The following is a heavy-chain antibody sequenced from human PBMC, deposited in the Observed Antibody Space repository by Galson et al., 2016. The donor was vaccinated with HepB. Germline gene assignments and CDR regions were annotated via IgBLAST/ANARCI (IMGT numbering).Heavy chain of an antibody. CDR1: GFTFSDYY. Sequence: SLRLSCAASGFTFSDYYMTWIRQAPGKGLECISYISSFSSYTNYADSVKGRFTISRDNAKNTLYLQLNSLRAEDTAVYYCARDPEDAVTLDYWGQGTLVTVSS. CDR3: ARDPEDAVTLDY. V-gene: IGHV3-11*06. D-gene: IGHD4-11*01. J-gene: IGHJ4*02. CDR2: ISSFSSYT.